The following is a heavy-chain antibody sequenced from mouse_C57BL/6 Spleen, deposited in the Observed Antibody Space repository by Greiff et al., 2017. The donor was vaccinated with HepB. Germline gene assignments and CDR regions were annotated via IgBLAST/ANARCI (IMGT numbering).Heavy chain of an antibody. J-gene: IGHJ2*01. V-gene: IGHV14-1*01. CDR3: TTRVLRDDFDY. CDR2: IDPEDGDT. Sequence: EVQLQQSGAELVRPGASVKLSCTASGFNIKDYYMHWVKQRPEQGLEWIGRIDPEDGDTEYAPKFQGKATMTADTSSNPAYLQPSSLTSEDTAVYYCTTRVLRDDFDYWGQGTTLTVSS. D-gene: IGHD3-2*02. CDR1: GFNIKDYY.